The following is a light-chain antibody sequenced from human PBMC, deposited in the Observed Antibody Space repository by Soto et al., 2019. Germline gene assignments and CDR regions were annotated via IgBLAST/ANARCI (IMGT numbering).Light chain of an antibody. CDR1: QSVSNNY. CDR3: HQYHYWWT. Sequence: EIVLTQSPGTLSLSPGERATLSCRASQSVSNNYLAWYQQKPGQAPRLLIYGASNRATGIPDRFSGRGSGTEFTLTISSLQSEDSAVYYCHQYHYWWTFGQGTKVDIK. CDR2: GAS. V-gene: IGKV3-20*01. J-gene: IGKJ1*01.